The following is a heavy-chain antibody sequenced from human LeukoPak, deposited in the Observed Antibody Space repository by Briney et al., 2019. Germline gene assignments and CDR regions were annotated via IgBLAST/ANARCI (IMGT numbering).Heavy chain of an antibody. V-gene: IGHV1-69-2*01. Sequence: ASVKVSCKVSGYTFTDYYMHWVQQAPGKGLEWMGLVDPEDGETIYAEKFQGRITITADTSTDTAYMELSSLRSEDTAVYYCAQDDWFDPWGQGTLVTVSS. CDR2: VDPEDGET. CDR1: GYTFTDYY. CDR3: AQDDWFDP. J-gene: IGHJ5*02.